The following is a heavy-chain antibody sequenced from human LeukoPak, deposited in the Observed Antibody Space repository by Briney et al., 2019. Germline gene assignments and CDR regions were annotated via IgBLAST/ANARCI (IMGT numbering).Heavy chain of an antibody. D-gene: IGHD2-21*02. CDR2: VSPYNDNT. CDR3: ARDLAVVTAFGQHAFDI. J-gene: IGHJ3*02. Sequence: GASVKVSCKASGYTFTSYDINWVRQAPGQGLEWMGWVSPYNDNTNYAQKLQDRVTMTTDTSTSTAYMELRSLRSDDTAVYYCARDLAVVTAFGQHAFDIWGQGTMVTVSS. CDR1: GYTFTSYD. V-gene: IGHV1-18*01.